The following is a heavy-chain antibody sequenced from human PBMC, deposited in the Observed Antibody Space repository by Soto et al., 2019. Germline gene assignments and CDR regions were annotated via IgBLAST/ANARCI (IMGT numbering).Heavy chain of an antibody. D-gene: IGHD1-26*01. CDR1: GYTFTSYG. V-gene: IGHV1-18*01. J-gene: IGHJ4*02. CDR2: ISTYKGST. Sequence: ASVKVSSKAAGYTFTSYGISWVRQAPGQGLEWMGWISTYKGSTNYAQKFQGRATMTTDTSTNTAYMELRSLRSDDTAVYYCARGAEQWDLRLPDYWGQGTLVTVSS. CDR3: ARGAEQWDLRLPDY.